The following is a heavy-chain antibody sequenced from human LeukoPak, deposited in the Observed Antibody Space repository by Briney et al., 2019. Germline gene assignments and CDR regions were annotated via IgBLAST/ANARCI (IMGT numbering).Heavy chain of an antibody. D-gene: IGHD6-13*01. CDR1: GFTFSSYG. CDR3: ARGGRGIAAAGITWFDP. J-gene: IGHJ5*02. CDR2: ISYDGSNK. V-gene: IGHV3-30*03. Sequence: PGGSLRLSCAASGFTFSSYGMHWVRQAPGKGLEWVAVISYDGSNKYYADSVKGRFTISRDNAKNSLYLQMNSLRAEDTAVYYCARGGRGIAAAGITWFDPWGQGTLVTVSS.